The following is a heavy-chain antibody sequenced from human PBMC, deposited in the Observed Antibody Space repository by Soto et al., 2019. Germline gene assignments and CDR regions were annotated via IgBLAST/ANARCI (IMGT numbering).Heavy chain of an antibody. CDR2: ISYDGSNK. CDR3: ARDPVVSSFYYYYYYGMDV. Sequence: PGGSLRLSCAASGFTFSSYAMHWVRQAPGKGLEWGAVISYDGSNKYYADSVKGRFTISRDNSKHTLYLQMNSLRAEDTAVYYCARDPVVSSFYYYYYYGMDVWGQGTTVTVSS. J-gene: IGHJ6*02. V-gene: IGHV3-30-3*01. D-gene: IGHD6-6*01. CDR1: GFTFSSYA.